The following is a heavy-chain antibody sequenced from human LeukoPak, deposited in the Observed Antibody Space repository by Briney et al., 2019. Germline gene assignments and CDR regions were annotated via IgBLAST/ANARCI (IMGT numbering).Heavy chain of an antibody. V-gene: IGHV3-48*01. CDR2: ITTSSSV. CDR1: GFTFSSYN. Sequence: GGSLRLSCAASGFTFSSYNMNWVRQAPGKGLEWVSSITTSSSVFYADSVKGRFTISRDNAQNSLYLQMNSLRADDTAVYYCARRFDSWGRGTLVTVAS. CDR3: ARRFDS. J-gene: IGHJ4*02.